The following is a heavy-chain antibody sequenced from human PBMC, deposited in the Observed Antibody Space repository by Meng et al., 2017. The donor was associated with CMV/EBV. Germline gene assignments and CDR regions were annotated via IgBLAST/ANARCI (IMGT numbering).Heavy chain of an antibody. D-gene: IGHD6-19*01. Sequence: GSLRLSCTVSGGSISSYYWSWIRQPPGKGLEWIGYIYYSGSTNYNPSLKSRVTISVDTSKNQFSLKLSSVTAADTAVYYCARARSGWYNGQNYYYYGMVVWGQGTTVTVSS. J-gene: IGHJ6*02. CDR3: ARARSGWYNGQNYYYYGMVV. CDR1: GGSISSYY. V-gene: IGHV4-59*01. CDR2: IYYSGST.